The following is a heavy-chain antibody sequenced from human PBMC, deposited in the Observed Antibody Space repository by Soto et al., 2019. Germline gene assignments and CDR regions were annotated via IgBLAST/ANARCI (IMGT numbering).Heavy chain of an antibody. D-gene: IGHD6-13*01. CDR2: INDGNGNT. J-gene: IGHJ4*02. V-gene: IGHV1-3*01. CDR3: ARVLSRSSSWSDY. CDR1: GYTFTSYA. Sequence: QVQLVQSGAEVKKPGASVKVSCKASGYTFTSYAMHWVRQAPGQRLEWMGWINDGNGNTKYSQKFQGRVTITRDTSASTAYMELSSLRSEDTALYYCARVLSRSSSWSDYWGQGTLVTVSS.